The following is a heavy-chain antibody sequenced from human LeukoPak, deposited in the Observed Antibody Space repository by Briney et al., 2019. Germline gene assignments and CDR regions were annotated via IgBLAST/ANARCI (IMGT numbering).Heavy chain of an antibody. CDR3: AREESGWFDP. D-gene: IGHD3-10*01. CDR1: GGSISSYY. Sequence: SETLSLTCTVSGGSISSYYWSWIRQPPGKGLEWIGYIYYSGSTNYNPSLKSRVTISVDTSKNQFSLKLSSVTAADTAVYYCAREESGWFDPWGQGTLVTVSS. J-gene: IGHJ5*02. V-gene: IGHV4-59*01. CDR2: IYYSGST.